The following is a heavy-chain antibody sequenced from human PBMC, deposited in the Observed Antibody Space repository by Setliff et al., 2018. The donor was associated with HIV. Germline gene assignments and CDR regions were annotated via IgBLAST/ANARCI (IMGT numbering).Heavy chain of an antibody. CDR2: IAYSGTTMYT. Sequence: PSETLSLTCTVSGGSFIGSSFQSTWIRQTPGKGLEWIADIAYSGTTMYTNYNPSLESRVIISEDASRDQFFLKLTSVTADDTGIYYCARGPSGRAPAPARAPHYYGLDLWGPGTTVTVSS. CDR1: GGSFIGSSFQ. J-gene: IGHJ6*01. D-gene: IGHD2-2*01. CDR3: ARGPSGRAPAPARAPHYYGLDL. V-gene: IGHV4-39*07.